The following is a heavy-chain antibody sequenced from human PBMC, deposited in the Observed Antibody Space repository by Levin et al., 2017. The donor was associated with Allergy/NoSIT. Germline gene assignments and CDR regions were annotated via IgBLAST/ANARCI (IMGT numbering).Heavy chain of an antibody. J-gene: IGHJ4*02. CDR1: GFTFSSYW. Sequence: GGSLRLSCAASGFTFSSYWMTWVRQAPGKGLEWVANIKQDGSEKYYVDSVKGRFTISRDNAKNSLYLQMNSLRAEDTAVYYCATPQHYYDSSGFSFDCWGQGTLVTVSS. D-gene: IGHD3-22*01. CDR2: IKQDGSEK. V-gene: IGHV3-7*01. CDR3: ATPQHYYDSSGFSFDC.